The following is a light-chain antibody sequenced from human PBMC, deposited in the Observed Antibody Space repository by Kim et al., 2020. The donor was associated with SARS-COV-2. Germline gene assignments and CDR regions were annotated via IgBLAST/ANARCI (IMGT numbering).Light chain of an antibody. J-gene: IGLJ3*02. Sequence: QRVTISCSGRNANIGSNSVCWYHHLPRTAPKLLIFGNNRRPSGVPDRFSGSRSGTSASLVISGLRSEDEGIYYCAAWDDNLGGLEVFGGGTQLTVL. CDR1: NANIGSNS. V-gene: IGLV1-47*01. CDR3: AAWDDNLGGLEV. CDR2: GNN.